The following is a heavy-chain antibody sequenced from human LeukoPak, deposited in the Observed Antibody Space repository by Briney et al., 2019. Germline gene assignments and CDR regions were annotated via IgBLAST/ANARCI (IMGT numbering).Heavy chain of an antibody. D-gene: IGHD6-13*01. J-gene: IGHJ4*02. CDR3: ARVAEAAAFDY. CDR2: ISSSSRYI. V-gene: IGHV3-21*01. Sequence: GGSLRLSCAASGFTFSSYSMTWVRQAPGKGLEWVSSISSSSRYIYYADSMKGRFTISRDNAKNSLFPQMNSLRAEDTAVYYCARVAEAAAFDYWGQGTLVTVSS. CDR1: GFTFSSYS.